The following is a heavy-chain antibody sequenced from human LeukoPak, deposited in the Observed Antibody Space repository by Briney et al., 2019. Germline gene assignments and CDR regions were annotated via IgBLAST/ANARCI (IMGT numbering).Heavy chain of an antibody. V-gene: IGHV3-21*01. D-gene: IGHD4-17*01. CDR3: ASLLDYGDYGGFDY. CDR1: GFTFSSYS. Sequence: GGSLRLSCAASGFTFSSYSMNWVRQAPGKGLEWVSSISSSSSYIYYADSVKGRFTISRDNAKTSLYLQMNSLRAEDTAVYYCASLLDYGDYGGFDYWGQGTLVTVSS. CDR2: ISSSSSYI. J-gene: IGHJ4*02.